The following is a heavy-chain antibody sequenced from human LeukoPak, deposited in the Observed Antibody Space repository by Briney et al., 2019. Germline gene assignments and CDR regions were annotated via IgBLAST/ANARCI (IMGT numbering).Heavy chain of an antibody. V-gene: IGHV4-59*01. CDR3: AREKEMATAAFDI. CDR2: IYYSGST. D-gene: IGHD5-24*01. Sequence: KPSETLSLTCTVSGGSISSYYWSWIRQPPGKGLEWIGYIYYSGSTNYNPSLKSRVTISVDTSKNQFSLKLSSVTAADTAVYYCAREKEMATAAFDIWGQGTMVTVSS. CDR1: GGSISSYY. J-gene: IGHJ3*02.